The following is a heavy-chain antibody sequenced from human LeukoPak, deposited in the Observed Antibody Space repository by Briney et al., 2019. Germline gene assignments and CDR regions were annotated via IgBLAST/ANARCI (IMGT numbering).Heavy chain of an antibody. CDR2: FDPEDGET. J-gene: IGHJ3*02. V-gene: IGHV1-24*01. CDR3: APDTAPQDAFDI. Sequence: ASVKVSCKVSGYTLTELSMHWVRQAPGKGLEWMGGFDPEDGETIYAQKFQGRVTMTEDTSTDTAYMELSSLRSEDTAVYYCAPDTAPQDAFDIWGQGTMVTVSS. D-gene: IGHD5-18*01. CDR1: GYTLTELS.